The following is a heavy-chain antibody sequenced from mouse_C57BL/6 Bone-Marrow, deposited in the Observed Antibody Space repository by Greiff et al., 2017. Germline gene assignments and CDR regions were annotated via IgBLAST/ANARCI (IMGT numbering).Heavy chain of an antibody. CDR1: GYAFSSSW. J-gene: IGHJ2*01. Sequence: VKLMESGPELVKPGASVKISCKASGYAFSSSWMNWVKQRPGTGLEWIGRIYPGDGDTNYNGKFKGKATLTADKSSSTAYMQLSSLTSEDSAVYFCALWLRRGNYFDYWGQGTTLTVSA. CDR3: ALWLRRGNYFDY. CDR2: IYPGDGDT. V-gene: IGHV1-82*01. D-gene: IGHD2-2*01.